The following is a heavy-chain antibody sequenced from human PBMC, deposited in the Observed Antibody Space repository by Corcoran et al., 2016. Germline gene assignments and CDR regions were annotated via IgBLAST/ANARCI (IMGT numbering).Heavy chain of an antibody. CDR3: TRGIGGYGMDV. D-gene: IGHD3-16*01. CDR1: GFTFSDSA. V-gene: IGHV3-73*02. CDR2: IRSRPNSYAT. Sequence: EVQLVESGGDLVQPGGSLRLSCAASGFTFSDSAIHWVRQASGKGMEWVGRIRSRPNSYATAYAASLGGRFTISRDDSKNTAYLQMKSLKTEDTAVYYGTRGIGGYGMDVWGQGSTGTVCS. J-gene: IGHJ6*02.